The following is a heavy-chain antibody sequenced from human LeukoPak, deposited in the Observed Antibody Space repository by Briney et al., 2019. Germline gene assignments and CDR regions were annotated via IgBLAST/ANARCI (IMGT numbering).Heavy chain of an antibody. CDR3: ARRLHYYSSTTLFDY. V-gene: IGHV4-39*07. CDR2: IYYSGST. Sequence: SETLSLTCTVSGGSISSSSYYWGWIRQPPGKGLEWIGSIYYSGSTYYNPSLKSRVTISVDTSKNQFSLKLSSVTAADTAVYYCARRLHYYSSTTLFDYWGQGTLVTVSS. J-gene: IGHJ4*02. CDR1: GGSISSSSYY. D-gene: IGHD6-13*01.